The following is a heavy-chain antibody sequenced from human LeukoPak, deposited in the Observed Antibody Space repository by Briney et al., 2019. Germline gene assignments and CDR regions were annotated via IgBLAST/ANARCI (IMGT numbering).Heavy chain of an antibody. CDR2: IYHSGST. CDR3: ARAPLDSSGYFDFDY. Sequence: SETLSLTCAVSGGSISSGGYSWSWIRQPPGKGLEWIGYIYHSGSTYYNPSLKSRVTISVDRSKNQFSLKLSSVTAADTAVYYCARAPLDSSGYFDFDYWGQGTLVTVSS. V-gene: IGHV4-30-2*01. CDR1: GGSISSGGYS. J-gene: IGHJ4*02. D-gene: IGHD3-22*01.